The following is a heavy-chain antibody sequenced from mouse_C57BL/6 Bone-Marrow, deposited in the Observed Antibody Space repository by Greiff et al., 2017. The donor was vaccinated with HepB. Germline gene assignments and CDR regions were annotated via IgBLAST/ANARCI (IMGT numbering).Heavy chain of an antibody. Sequence: EVHLVESGGGLVKPGGSLKLSCAASGFTFSDYGMHWVRQAPEKGLEWVAYISSGSSTIYYADTVKGRFTISRDNAKNTLFLQMTSLRSEDTAMYYCARKSNYAYYAMDYWGQGTSVTVSS. J-gene: IGHJ4*01. V-gene: IGHV5-17*01. D-gene: IGHD2-5*01. CDR3: ARKSNYAYYAMDY. CDR1: GFTFSDYG. CDR2: ISSGSSTI.